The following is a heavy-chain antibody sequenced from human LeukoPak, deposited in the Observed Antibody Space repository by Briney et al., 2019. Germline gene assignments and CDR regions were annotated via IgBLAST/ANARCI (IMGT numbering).Heavy chain of an antibody. CDR1: GYTFTSYG. CDR2: ISAYNGNT. J-gene: IGHJ4*02. V-gene: IGHV1-18*01. D-gene: IGHD3-10*01. CDR3: GRDGVWFGELPEKNDY. Sequence: ASVKVSCKASGYTFTSYGISWVRQAPGQGLEWMGWISAYNGNTNYAQKLQGRVTMTTDTSTSTAYMELRSLRSDDTAVYYCGRDGVWFGELPEKNDYWGQGTLVTVSS.